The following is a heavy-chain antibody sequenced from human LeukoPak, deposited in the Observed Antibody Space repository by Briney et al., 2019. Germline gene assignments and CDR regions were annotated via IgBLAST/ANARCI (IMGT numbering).Heavy chain of an antibody. Sequence: SETLSLTCTVSGGSISSHYWSWIRQPPGKGLEWIGYIYYSGSTNYNHSLRSRVTISVDTSKNQFSLKLSSVTAADTAVYYCARDLGTYAFDIWGQGTMVTVSS. CDR1: GGSISSHY. V-gene: IGHV4-59*11. CDR3: ARDLGTYAFDI. D-gene: IGHD1-26*01. CDR2: IYYSGST. J-gene: IGHJ3*02.